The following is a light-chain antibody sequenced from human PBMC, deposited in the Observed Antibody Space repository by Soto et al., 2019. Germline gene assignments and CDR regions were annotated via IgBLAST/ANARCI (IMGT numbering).Light chain of an antibody. CDR3: QYYGSSPLYT. J-gene: IGKJ2*01. CDR1: QTVTSNY. CDR2: GAS. V-gene: IGKV3-20*01. Sequence: EIVLTQSPGTLSLSPGERATLSCRASQTVTSNYVAWYQQKPGQAPRLLISGASSRATGIPDRFSGSGSGTDFTLTISRLEPEDFVVYYCQYYGSSPLYTFGQGTKLEIK.